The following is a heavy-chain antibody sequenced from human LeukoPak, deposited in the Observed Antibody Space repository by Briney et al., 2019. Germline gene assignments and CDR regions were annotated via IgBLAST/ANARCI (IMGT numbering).Heavy chain of an antibody. Sequence: SETLSLTCPVSGGSIRSNYWSWIRQPPGKGLEWIGYIYYSGSTNYNPSLKSRVTISVDTSKNQFSLKLSSVTAADTAVYYCARGGGSTDYYDSSGYFWSQGTLVTVSS. CDR1: GGSIRSNY. V-gene: IGHV4-59*01. CDR2: IYYSGST. D-gene: IGHD3-22*01. CDR3: ARGGGSTDYYDSSGYF. J-gene: IGHJ4*02.